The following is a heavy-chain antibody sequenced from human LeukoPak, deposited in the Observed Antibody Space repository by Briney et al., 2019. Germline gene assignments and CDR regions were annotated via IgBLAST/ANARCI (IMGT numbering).Heavy chain of an antibody. CDR3: ARSVPSPSRFDR. Sequence: ASVKVSCKASGYTFTSYGISWVRQAPGQGLECMGWISAYNGNTNYAQKLQGRVTMTTDTSTSTAYMELRSLRSDDTAVYYCARSVPSPSRFDRWGQGTLVTVSS. CDR1: GYTFTSYG. V-gene: IGHV1-18*01. CDR2: ISAYNGNT. J-gene: IGHJ5*02. D-gene: IGHD2-2*01.